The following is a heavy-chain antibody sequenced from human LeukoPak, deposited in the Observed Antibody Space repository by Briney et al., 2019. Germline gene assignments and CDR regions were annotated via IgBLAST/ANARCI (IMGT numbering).Heavy chain of an antibody. CDR3: ARDRQLDL. CDR2: TSSDGSNK. Sequence: GGSLRLSCVASGFTFRSYAMYWVRQAPGKGLEWVAVTSSDGSNKNYANPVKGRFTVSRDNSKSTLYLQMNSLRVEDTALYYCARDRQLDLWGQGTLVTVSS. J-gene: IGHJ5*02. CDR1: GFTFRSYA. V-gene: IGHV3-30*04. D-gene: IGHD6-13*01.